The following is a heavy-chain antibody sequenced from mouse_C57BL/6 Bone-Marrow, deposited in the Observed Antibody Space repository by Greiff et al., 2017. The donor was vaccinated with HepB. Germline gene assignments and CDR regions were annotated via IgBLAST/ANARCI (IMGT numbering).Heavy chain of an antibody. CDR1: GFTFSDYG. V-gene: IGHV5-17*01. J-gene: IGHJ3*01. D-gene: IGHD2-9*01. CDR3: ARPSYYGYDGAWFAY. CDR2: ISSGSSTI. Sequence: EVKLQESGGGLVKPGGSLKLSCAASGFTFSDYGMHWVRQAPEKGLEWVAYISSGSSTIYYADTVKGRFTISRDNAKNTLFLQMTSLRSEDTAMYYCARPSYYGYDGAWFAYWGQGTLVTVSA.